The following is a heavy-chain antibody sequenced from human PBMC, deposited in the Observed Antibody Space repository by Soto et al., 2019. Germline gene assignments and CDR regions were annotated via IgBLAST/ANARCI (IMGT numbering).Heavy chain of an antibody. CDR3: ARAPILVGVTPYENYFDS. Sequence: ASVNVSCKASGGTFSSYAISCVRQAPGQGLEWMGGIIPIFGTANYAQKFQGRVTIIADESTSTAYMEVTSLRSEDTAVYYCARAPILVGVTPYENYFDSWGQGTLVTVSS. V-gene: IGHV1-69*13. CDR2: IIPIFGTA. J-gene: IGHJ4*02. CDR1: GGTFSSYA. D-gene: IGHD3-3*01.